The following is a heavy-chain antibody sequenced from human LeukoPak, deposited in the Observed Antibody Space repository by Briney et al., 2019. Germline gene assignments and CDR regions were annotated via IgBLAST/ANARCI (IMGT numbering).Heavy chain of an antibody. D-gene: IGHD4-11*01. CDR3: ARGETTESEIWFDP. V-gene: IGHV4-39*01. CDR2: IYYSGST. CDR1: GGSISSSSYY. Sequence: SETLSLTCTVSGGSISSSSYYWGWIRQPPGKGLEWIGSIYYSGSTYYNPSLKSRVTISVDTSKNQFSLKLSSVTAADTAVYYCARGETTESEIWFDPWGQGTLVTVSS. J-gene: IGHJ5*02.